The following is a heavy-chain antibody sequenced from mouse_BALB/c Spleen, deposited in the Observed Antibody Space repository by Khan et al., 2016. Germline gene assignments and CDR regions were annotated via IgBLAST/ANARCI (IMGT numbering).Heavy chain of an antibody. V-gene: IGHV5-17*02. Sequence: EVELVESGGGLVQPGGSRKLSCAASGFTFSRFGMHWVRQAPEKGLEWVAYISSGSSTIYYADTLKGLCTFSRDNPKNSLFLQSPSLRSEDTAMYYCARGDYWGQGTTLTVSS. CDR3: ARGDY. CDR1: GFTFSRFG. J-gene: IGHJ2*01. CDR2: ISSGSSTI.